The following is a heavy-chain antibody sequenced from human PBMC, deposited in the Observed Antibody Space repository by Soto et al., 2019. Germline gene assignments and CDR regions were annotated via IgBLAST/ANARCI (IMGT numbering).Heavy chain of an antibody. V-gene: IGHV1-18*04. CDR1: GYTFTSYG. CDR3: ARNTDDMLTGYPLGDY. Sequence: QVQLVQSGAEVKKPGASVKVSCKASGYTFTSYGISWARQAPGQGLEWMGWSSAYNGNTNYAQKLQGRVTMTTDNYTSTAYMERRSLRTDDTAVYYCARNTDDMLTGYPLGDYWGQGTLVTVS. J-gene: IGHJ4*02. CDR2: SSAYNGNT. D-gene: IGHD3-9*01.